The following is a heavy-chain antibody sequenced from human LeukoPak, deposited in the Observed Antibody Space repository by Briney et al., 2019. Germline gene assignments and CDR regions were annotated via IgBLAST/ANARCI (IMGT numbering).Heavy chain of an antibody. V-gene: IGHV3-23*01. CDR2: ISGSGGST. CDR1: GFTFSSSA. D-gene: IGHD5-18*01. J-gene: IGHJ4*02. CDR3: AKERTYSYGERAFDY. Sequence: GGSLRLSCAASGFTFSSSAMSWVRQAPGKGLEWVSAISGSGGSTYYADSVKGRFTISRDNSKNTLYLQMNSLRAEDTAVYYCAKERTYSYGERAFDYWGQGTLVTVSS.